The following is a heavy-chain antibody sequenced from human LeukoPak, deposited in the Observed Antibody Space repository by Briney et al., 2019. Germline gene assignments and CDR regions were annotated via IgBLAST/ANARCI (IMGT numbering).Heavy chain of an antibody. D-gene: IGHD3-10*01. J-gene: IGHJ4*02. CDR1: GFTLSSYW. Sequence: PGGSLRLSCAASGFTLSSYWMNWVRQAPGKGLEWAANIKQDGTEKYYVDSVKGRFTISRDNAKNSLYLQMNSLRAEDTAVYYCARDPYGSGSYWNYWGQGTLVTVSS. CDR2: IKQDGTEK. CDR3: ARDPYGSGSYWNY. V-gene: IGHV3-7*01.